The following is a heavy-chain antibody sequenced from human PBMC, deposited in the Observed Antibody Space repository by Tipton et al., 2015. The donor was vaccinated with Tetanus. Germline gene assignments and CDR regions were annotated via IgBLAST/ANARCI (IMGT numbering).Heavy chain of an antibody. Sequence: QSGAEVKKPGSSVKVSCKASGDTFSSYAISWMRQAPGQGLEWMGGIIPSLGSTTYAPNFQGRITITADEVTTTAYMEVSSLTSEDTAVFYCARGGSYLGIFYYYAMDVWWQGTTVTVSS. V-gene: IGHV1-69*01. CDR1: GDTFSSYA. D-gene: IGHD1-26*01. CDR3: ARGGSYLGIFYYYAMDV. CDR2: IIPSLGST. J-gene: IGHJ6*01.